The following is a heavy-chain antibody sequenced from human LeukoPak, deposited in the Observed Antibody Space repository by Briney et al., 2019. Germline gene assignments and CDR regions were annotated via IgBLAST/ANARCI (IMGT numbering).Heavy chain of an antibody. CDR2: IGTAGDP. CDR1: GFTFSSYD. V-gene: IGHV3-13*05. J-gene: IGHJ2*01. Sequence: GGSLRLSCAASGFTFSSYDMNWVRQATGEGLEWVSAIGTAGDPYYPGSVKGRFTISRENAKNSLYLQMNSLRAGDTAVYYCARSYYYGSGSYLTYEQNYCYFDLWGRGTLVIVSS. D-gene: IGHD3-10*01. CDR3: ARSYYYGSGSYLTYEQNYCYFDL.